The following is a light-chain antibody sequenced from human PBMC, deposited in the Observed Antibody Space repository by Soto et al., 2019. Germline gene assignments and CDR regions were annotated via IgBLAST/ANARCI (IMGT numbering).Light chain of an antibody. CDR2: DVS. CDR1: SSDIGDYNY. CDR3: RSSTATTSLVV. Sequence: QSALTQPASVSGSPGQSITISCTGTSSDIGDYNYVSWYQQYPGKVPKLVIYDVSHRPSGVSNRFSGSKSGNTASLTISGLQADDEADYYCRSSTATTSLVVFGGGTKVTVL. J-gene: IGLJ3*02. V-gene: IGLV2-14*01.